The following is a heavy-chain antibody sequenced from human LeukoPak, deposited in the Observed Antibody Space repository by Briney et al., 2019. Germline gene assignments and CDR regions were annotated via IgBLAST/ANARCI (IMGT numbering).Heavy chain of an antibody. CDR2: IIPILGIA. J-gene: IGHJ3*02. V-gene: IGHV1-69*04. CDR3: ASQGIAAAGTAKRDAFDI. Sequence: SVKVSCKASGYTFTSYAISWVRQAPGQGLEWMGRIIPILGIANYAQKFQGRVTITADKSTSTAYMELSSLRSEDTAVYYCASQGIAAAGTAKRDAFDIWGQGTMVTVSS. D-gene: IGHD6-13*01. CDR1: GYTFTSYA.